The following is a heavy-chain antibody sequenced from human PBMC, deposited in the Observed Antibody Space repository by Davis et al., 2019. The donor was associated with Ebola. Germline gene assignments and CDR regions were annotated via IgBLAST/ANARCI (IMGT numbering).Heavy chain of an antibody. CDR3: ARGDTTSSFYYYYAMDV. CDR2: IGTAGDT. J-gene: IGHJ6*02. CDR1: GFTFSTYD. V-gene: IGHV3-13*01. Sequence: GGSLRLSCAASGFTFSTYDMHWVRQAPGKGLEWVSTIGTAGDTFYAGSVKGRFNISRENAKNSLFLQMSGMRAGDTAVYYCARGDTTSSFYYYYAMDVWGQGTTVTASS. D-gene: IGHD6-6*01.